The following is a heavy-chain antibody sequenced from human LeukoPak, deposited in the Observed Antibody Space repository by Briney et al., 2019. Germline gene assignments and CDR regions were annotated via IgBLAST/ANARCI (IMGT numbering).Heavy chain of an antibody. Sequence: GGSLRLSCAASGFTFSSYDMHWVRQATGKGLEWVSAIGTAGDTYYPGSVKGRFTISREDAKNSLYLQMNSLRAEDTAVYYCARGLVVGPATYYYYYGMDVWAKGPRSPSP. D-gene: IGHD1-14*01. CDR1: GFTFSSYD. CDR3: ARGLVVGPATYYYYYGMDV. J-gene: IGHJ6*02. V-gene: IGHV3-13*01. CDR2: IGTAGDT.